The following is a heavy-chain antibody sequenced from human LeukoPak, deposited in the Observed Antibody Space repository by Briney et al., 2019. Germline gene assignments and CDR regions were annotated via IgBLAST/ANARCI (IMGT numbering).Heavy chain of an antibody. CDR3: AKTGLLWGPDYPRADGNWFDP. V-gene: IGHV3-74*01. CDR2: INNDGSTT. Sequence: PGGSLRLSCAASGFNFGDYWMHWVRQAPGRGLVWVSRINNDGSTTSYADSVKGRFTISRDNAKNTLYLQMNSLRAEDTAVYYCAKTGLLWGPDYPRADGNWFDPWGQGTLVTVSS. CDR1: GFNFGDYW. D-gene: IGHD3-16*01. J-gene: IGHJ5*02.